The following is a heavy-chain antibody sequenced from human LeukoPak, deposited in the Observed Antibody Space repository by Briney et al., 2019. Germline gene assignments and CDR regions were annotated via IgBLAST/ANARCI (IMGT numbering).Heavy chain of an antibody. V-gene: IGHV1-24*01. CDR3: AEDSSGYYYGWFDP. CDR1: GYTLTKLS. CDR2: FNPEDGDK. Sequence: ASVKVSCKVSGYTLTKLSIHWARQAPGKGLEWMGGFNPEDGDKIYVQKFQGRVTMTEDTSTDTAYMELSRLRSDDTAVYYCAEDSSGYYYGWFDPWGQGTLVTVSS. J-gene: IGHJ5*02. D-gene: IGHD3-22*01.